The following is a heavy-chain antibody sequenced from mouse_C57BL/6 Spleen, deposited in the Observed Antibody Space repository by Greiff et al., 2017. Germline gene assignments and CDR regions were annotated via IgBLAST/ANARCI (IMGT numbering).Heavy chain of an antibody. D-gene: IGHD2-5*01. Sequence: VQLQQPGAELVRPGSSVKLSCKASGYTFTSYWMHWVKQRPIQGLEWIGNIDPSDSETHYNQKFKDKATLTVDKSSSTAYMQLSSLTSEDSAVYYCAIHYSNSFYYAMDYWGQGTSVTVSS. CDR2: IDPSDSET. CDR1: GYTFTSYW. J-gene: IGHJ4*01. CDR3: AIHYSNSFYYAMDY. V-gene: IGHV1-52*01.